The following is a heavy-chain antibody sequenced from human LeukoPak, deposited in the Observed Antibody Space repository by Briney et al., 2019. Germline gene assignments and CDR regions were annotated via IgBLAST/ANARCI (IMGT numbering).Heavy chain of an antibody. CDR1: GFTFSTYS. Sequence: GGSLRLSCAGSGFTFSTYSIKWVRQAPGKGLEWVSHIGGSGSFIYYADSVKGRFTISKDNAKNSVYLQMNSLRDEDTAVYFCARLLATWDYYYMDVWGKGTTVTVSS. CDR2: IGGSGSFI. V-gene: IGHV3-48*02. J-gene: IGHJ6*03. CDR3: ARLLATWDYYYMDV. D-gene: IGHD3-3*02.